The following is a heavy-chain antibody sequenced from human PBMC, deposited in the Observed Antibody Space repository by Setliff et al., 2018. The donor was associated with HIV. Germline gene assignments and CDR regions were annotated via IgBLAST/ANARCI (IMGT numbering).Heavy chain of an antibody. J-gene: IGHJ4*02. CDR1: GGSISSGYYY. V-gene: IGHV4-31*03. CDR3: SRGRVFCNGDSCYHLDY. CDR2: IYYSGTT. Sequence: SETLSLTCTVSGGSISSGYYYWSWIRQHPGKGLECIGYIYYSGTTYYNPSLESRVTISIDTSKDQFSLKLTSVTSEDTAVYYCSRGRVFCNGDSCYHLDYWGQGVLVTVSS. D-gene: IGHD2-15*01.